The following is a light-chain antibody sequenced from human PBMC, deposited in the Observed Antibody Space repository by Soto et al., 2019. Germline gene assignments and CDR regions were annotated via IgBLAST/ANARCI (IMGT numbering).Light chain of an antibody. Sequence: QSVLPQPASVSGSPGQSITISFTGSISYVGAYNFVSWYQHHPGKAPKLILYEVTTRPSGVSSRFSGSKSGNTASLKISGLKADDEANYYCSSYTSSNTPYVFGTGTKVTVL. V-gene: IGLV2-14*01. CDR2: EVT. J-gene: IGLJ1*01. CDR1: ISYVGAYNF. CDR3: SSYTSSNTPYV.